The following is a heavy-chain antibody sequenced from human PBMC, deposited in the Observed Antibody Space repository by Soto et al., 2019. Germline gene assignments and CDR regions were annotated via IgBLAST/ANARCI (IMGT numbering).Heavy chain of an antibody. Sequence: GGSLILSCGASGFAFSNYWMHWVRQVPGKGLVWVSRINGDGSDIKYADSVKGRFTISRDNAKNTVYLQMNSLRAEDTAVYYCARDTYDSSGYPDYWGQGTLVTVSS. V-gene: IGHV3-74*03. CDR3: ARDTYDSSGYPDY. CDR1: GFAFSNYW. D-gene: IGHD3-22*01. J-gene: IGHJ4*02. CDR2: INGDGSDI.